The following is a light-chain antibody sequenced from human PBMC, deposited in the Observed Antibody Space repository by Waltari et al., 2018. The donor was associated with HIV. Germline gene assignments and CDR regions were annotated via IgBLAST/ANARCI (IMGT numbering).Light chain of an antibody. V-gene: IGKV3-15*01. J-gene: IGKJ1*01. CDR1: QRVKTN. CDR2: GAA. CDR3: QQYNKWPGT. Sequence: EIVMTQSPAILSVFPGDGATLSCRASQRVKTNLAWYQQKPGQAPRLRIQGAANRATGGPARSSGGGAETEFTLTITGRQYEDYAIYYCQQYNKWPGTFGQGTKVEIK.